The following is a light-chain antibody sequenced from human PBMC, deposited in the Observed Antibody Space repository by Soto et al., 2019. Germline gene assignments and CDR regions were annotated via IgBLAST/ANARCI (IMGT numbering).Light chain of an antibody. V-gene: IGLV2-8*01. CDR1: SSDVGGYDF. CDR2: EVT. CDR3: SSYAGNRHFYV. J-gene: IGLJ1*01. Sequence: QSALTQPPSASGSPGQSVAISCTGTSSDVGGYDFVSWYQQHPGKAPRLVIYEVTKRPPGIADRFSGSKSGNTASLTVSGFQAEDEDDYYCSSYAGNRHFYVFGTGTKVTVL.